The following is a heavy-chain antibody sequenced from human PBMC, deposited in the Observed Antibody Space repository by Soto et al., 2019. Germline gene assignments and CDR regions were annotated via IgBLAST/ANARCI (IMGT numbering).Heavy chain of an antibody. CDR1: GFTFSSYA. D-gene: IGHD3-3*01. V-gene: IGHV3-23*01. CDR2: ISGSGGST. Sequence: PGGSLRLSCAASGFTFSSYAMSWVRQAPGKGLEWVSAISGSGGSTYYADSVKGRFTISRDNSKNTLYLQMNSLRAEDTAVYYCAKDSPYDFWSGYYLPYNWFDPWGQGTLVTVSS. CDR3: AKDSPYDFWSGYYLPYNWFDP. J-gene: IGHJ5*02.